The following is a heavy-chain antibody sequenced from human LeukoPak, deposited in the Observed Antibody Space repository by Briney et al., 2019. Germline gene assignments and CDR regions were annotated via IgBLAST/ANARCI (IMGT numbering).Heavy chain of an antibody. Sequence: GGSLRLSCGVSGFIFSDYGMHWVRQAPGKGLEWVASIRFDGSNNYYADSMKSRFTISRDNSRNTLYLQMNSLRPEDTALYCCAKEWYVGSPPDYWGQGTQVTVSS. D-gene: IGHD3-10*01. V-gene: IGHV3-30*02. CDR2: IRFDGSNN. CDR1: GFIFSDYG. CDR3: AKEWYVGSPPDY. J-gene: IGHJ4*02.